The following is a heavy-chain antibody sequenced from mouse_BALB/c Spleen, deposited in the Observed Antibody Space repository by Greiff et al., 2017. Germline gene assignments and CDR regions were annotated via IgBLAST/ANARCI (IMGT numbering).Heavy chain of an antibody. CDR1: GYTFTSYT. D-gene: IGHD6-1*01. CDR2: INPSSGYT. Sequence: VKLMESAAELARPGASVKMSCKASGYTFTSYTMHWVKQRPGQGLEWIGYINPSSGYTEYNQKFKDKTTLTADKSSSTAYMQLSSLTSEDSAVYYCARRGGTTDYWGQGTSVTVSS. CDR3: ARRGGTTDY. J-gene: IGHJ4*01. V-gene: IGHV1-4*02.